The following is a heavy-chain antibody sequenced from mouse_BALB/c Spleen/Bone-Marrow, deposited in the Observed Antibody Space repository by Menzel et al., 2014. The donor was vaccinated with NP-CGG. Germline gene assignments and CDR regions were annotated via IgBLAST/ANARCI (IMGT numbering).Heavy chain of an antibody. J-gene: IGHJ4*01. V-gene: IGHV14-3*02. CDR3: ARGGRGSYAMDY. CDR1: GFNIKDTY. Sequence: EVQLQQSGAELVKPGASVKLSCTASGFNIKDTYMHWVKQRPEQGLEWIGRIDPANGNTKYDPKFQGKATITADTSSNTAYLQLSSLTSEDTVVYYCARGGRGSYAMDYWGQGTSVTVSS. CDR2: IDPANGNT.